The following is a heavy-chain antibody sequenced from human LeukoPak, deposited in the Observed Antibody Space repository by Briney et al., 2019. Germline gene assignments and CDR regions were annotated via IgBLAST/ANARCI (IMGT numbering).Heavy chain of an antibody. Sequence: RTGGSLRLPCAASGFTFSSYWMSWVRQAPGKGLEWVANIKQDGSEKYYVDSVKGRFTISRDNAKNSLYLQMNSLRAEDTAVYYCARVLTMVRGVIIHNWFDPWGQGTLVTVSS. CDR1: GFTFSSYW. D-gene: IGHD3-10*01. V-gene: IGHV3-7*01. CDR2: IKQDGSEK. CDR3: ARVLTMVRGVIIHNWFDP. J-gene: IGHJ5*02.